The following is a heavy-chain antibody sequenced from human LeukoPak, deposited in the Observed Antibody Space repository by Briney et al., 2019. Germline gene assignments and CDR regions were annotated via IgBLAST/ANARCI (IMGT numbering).Heavy chain of an antibody. V-gene: IGHV4-59*01. Sequence: PSETLSLTCTVSGGSISSYYWSWIRQPPGKGLEWIGYIHSSGSTNYNPSLKSRVTISVDTSKNQFSLKLSSVTAADTAVYYCARADYGVTSGFWGLFDYWGQGTLVTVSS. CDR2: IHSSGST. D-gene: IGHD4-23*01. CDR3: ARADYGVTSGFWGLFDY. J-gene: IGHJ4*02. CDR1: GGSISSYY.